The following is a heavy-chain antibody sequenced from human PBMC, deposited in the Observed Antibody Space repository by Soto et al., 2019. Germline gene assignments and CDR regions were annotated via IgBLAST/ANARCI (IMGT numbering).Heavy chain of an antibody. J-gene: IGHJ6*02. CDR1: GGSFSGYY. V-gene: IGHV4-34*01. Sequence: PSETLSLTCAVYGGSFSGYYWSWIRQPPGKGLEWIGEINHSGSTNYNPSLKSRVTISVDTSKSQFSLKLSSVTAADTAVYYCARTYIAVNGMDVWGQGTTVTSP. CDR2: INHSGST. CDR3: ARTYIAVNGMDV. D-gene: IGHD6-19*01.